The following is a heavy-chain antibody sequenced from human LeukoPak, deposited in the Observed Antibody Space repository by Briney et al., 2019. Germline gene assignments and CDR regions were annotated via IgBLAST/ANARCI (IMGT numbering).Heavy chain of an antibody. D-gene: IGHD6-13*01. CDR2: IRYDGSNK. V-gene: IGHV3-30*02. J-gene: IGHJ5*02. CDR1: GFTFSSYG. Sequence: GGSVRLSCAASGFTFSSYGMHWVRQAPGKGLEWVAFIRYDGSNKYYADSVKGRFTISRDNSKNTLYLQMNSLRAEDTAVYYCAKGSSSWYGDWFDPWGQGTLVTVSS. CDR3: AKGSSSWYGDWFDP.